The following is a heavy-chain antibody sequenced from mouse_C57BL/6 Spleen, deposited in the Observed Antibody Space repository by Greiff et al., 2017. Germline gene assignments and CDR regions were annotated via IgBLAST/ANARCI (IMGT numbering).Heavy chain of an antibody. V-gene: IGHV1-52*01. J-gene: IGHJ4*01. CDR2: IDPSDSET. CDR1: GYTFTSYW. Sequence: VQLQQPGAELVRPGSSVKLSCKASGYTFTSYWMHWVKQRPIQGLEWIGNIDPSDSETHYNQKFKDKATLTVDKSSSTAYMQLISLTSEDSAVYYCARGGYYGNTYAMDYWGQGTSVTVSS. CDR3: ARGGYYGNTYAMDY. D-gene: IGHD2-1*01.